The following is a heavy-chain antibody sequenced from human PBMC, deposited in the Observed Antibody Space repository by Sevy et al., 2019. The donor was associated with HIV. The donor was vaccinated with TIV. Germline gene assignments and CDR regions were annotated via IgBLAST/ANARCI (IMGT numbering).Heavy chain of an antibody. CDR2: FDPEDGET. Sequence: ASVKVSCKVSGSTLTKLSMHWVRQAPGKGLEWMATFDPEDGETIYAQKFQGRVTMTGDTSTDTSYMELSSLRSEVTAVYYCATTKDYYDSSGYPFDDWSQGTLVTVSS. V-gene: IGHV1-24*01. CDR1: GSTLTKLS. J-gene: IGHJ4*02. D-gene: IGHD3-22*01. CDR3: ATTKDYYDSSGYPFDD.